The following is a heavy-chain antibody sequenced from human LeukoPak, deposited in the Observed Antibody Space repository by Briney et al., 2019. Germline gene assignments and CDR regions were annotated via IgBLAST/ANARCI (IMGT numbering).Heavy chain of an antibody. CDR3: AKDEVGGHFEY. CDR2: IKVDGSQK. V-gene: IGHV3-7*01. Sequence: GGSLRLSCAASGFTFDDYGMSWVRQAPGKGLEWVAKIKVDGSQKYYVDSVKGRFTISRDNAKNSLYLQMNSLRAEDTAVYYCAKDEVGGHFEYWGQGTLVTVSS. D-gene: IGHD1-26*01. CDR1: GFTFDDYG. J-gene: IGHJ4*02.